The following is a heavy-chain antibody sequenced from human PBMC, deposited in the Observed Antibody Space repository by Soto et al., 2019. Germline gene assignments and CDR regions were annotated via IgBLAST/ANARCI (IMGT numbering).Heavy chain of an antibody. CDR1: GFTFSSYS. CDR3: ARDRAVEYSSSHYYYMDV. Sequence: GGSLRLSCAASGFTFSSYSMNWVRQAPGKGLEWVSSISSSSSYIYYADSVKGRFTISRDNAKNSLYLQMNSLRAEDTAVYYCARDRAVEYSSSHYYYMDVWGKGTTVTVSS. D-gene: IGHD6-6*01. V-gene: IGHV3-21*01. CDR2: ISSSSSYI. J-gene: IGHJ6*03.